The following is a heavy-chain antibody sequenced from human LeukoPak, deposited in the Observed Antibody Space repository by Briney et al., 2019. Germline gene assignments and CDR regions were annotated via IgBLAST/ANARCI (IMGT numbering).Heavy chain of an antibody. CDR3: ARDNSGSYENDY. Sequence: GGSLRLSCAASGFTFSNYGFHWVRQAPGKGLEWVSYISSSGSTIYYADSVKGRFTISRDNAKNSLYLQMNSLRAEDTAVYYCARDNSGSYENDYWGQGTLVTVSS. V-gene: IGHV3-48*04. J-gene: IGHJ4*02. CDR2: ISSSGSTI. CDR1: GFTFSNYG. D-gene: IGHD1-26*01.